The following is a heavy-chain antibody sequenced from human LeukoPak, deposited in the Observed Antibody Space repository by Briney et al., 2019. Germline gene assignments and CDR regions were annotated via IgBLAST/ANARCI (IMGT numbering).Heavy chain of an antibody. J-gene: IGHJ4*02. Sequence: SSETLSLTCAVYGGSFSGYYWSWIRQPPGKGLEWIGYIYYSGSTNYNPSLKSRVTISVDTSKNQFSLKLSSVTAADTAVYYCAREQGRDGDLDYWGQGTLVTVSS. D-gene: IGHD4-17*01. CDR1: GGSFSGYY. CDR3: AREQGRDGDLDY. V-gene: IGHV4-59*01. CDR2: IYYSGST.